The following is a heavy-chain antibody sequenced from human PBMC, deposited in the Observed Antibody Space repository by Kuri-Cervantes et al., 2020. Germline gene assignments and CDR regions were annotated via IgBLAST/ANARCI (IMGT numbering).Heavy chain of an antibody. CDR1: GGSISSDY. D-gene: IGHD3-16*01. J-gene: IGHJ5*02. CDR2: IYFSGST. CDR3: AREGGWFDP. V-gene: IGHV4-4*07. Sequence: SETLSLTCTVSGGSISSDYWSWIRQPAGKGLEWIGRIYFSGSTNYNPSLKSRVTISVDKSKNQFSLKLTSMTAADTAVYYCAREGGWFDPWGQGTLVTVSS.